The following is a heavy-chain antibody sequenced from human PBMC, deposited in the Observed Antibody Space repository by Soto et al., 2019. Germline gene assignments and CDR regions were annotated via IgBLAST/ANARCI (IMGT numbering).Heavy chain of an antibody. CDR3: ARDQGDG. CDR2: IWYDGSDT. D-gene: IGHD2-21*02. J-gene: IGHJ4*02. Sequence: QVQLVESGGGVVQPGRSLRLSCAASGFTFSSYGMHWVRQAPGKGLEWVAVIWYDGSDTYYADSLKGRFTISRDNSKNTLYLQMNSLRAEDTAVYYCARDQGDGWGQGTLVTVSS. CDR1: GFTFSSYG. V-gene: IGHV3-33*01.